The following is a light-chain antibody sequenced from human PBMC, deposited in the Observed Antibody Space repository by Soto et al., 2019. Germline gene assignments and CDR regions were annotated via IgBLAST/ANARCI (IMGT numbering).Light chain of an antibody. Sequence: QLVLTQSPSASASLGASVKLTCTLSSGHSSYAIAWHQQQPEKGPRYLMKLNGDGSHSKGDGIPDRFSGSSSGAERYLTISSLQSEDEADYYCQTWGTGIFVVFGGGTKVTVL. CDR2: LNGDGSH. V-gene: IGLV4-69*01. CDR1: SGHSSYA. CDR3: QTWGTGIFVV. J-gene: IGLJ2*01.